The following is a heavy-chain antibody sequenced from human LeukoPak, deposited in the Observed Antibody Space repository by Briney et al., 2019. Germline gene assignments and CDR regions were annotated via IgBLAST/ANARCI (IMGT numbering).Heavy chain of an antibody. CDR2: IDPSDSYT. J-gene: IGHJ1*01. Sequence: GESLKISCKGSGYSFTSYWISWVRQMTGKGLEWMGRIDPSDSYTNYSPSFQGHVTISADKSISTAYLQWSSLRASDTAMYYCATLTYGSGSYTYFQHWGQGTLVTVSS. CDR3: ATLTYGSGSYTYFQH. V-gene: IGHV5-10-1*01. D-gene: IGHD3-10*01. CDR1: GYSFTSYW.